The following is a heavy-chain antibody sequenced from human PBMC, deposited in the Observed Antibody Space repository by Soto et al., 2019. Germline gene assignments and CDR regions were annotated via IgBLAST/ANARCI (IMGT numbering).Heavy chain of an antibody. Sequence: ASVKVSCKASGYTFTSYAMHWVRQAPGQRLEWMGWINAGNGNTKYSQKFQGRVTITRDTSASTAYMELSSLRSEDTAVYYCARLALGGSSGWYFSYWGQGTLVTVSS. CDR2: INAGNGNT. CDR1: GYTFTSYA. CDR3: ARLALGGSSGWYFSY. J-gene: IGHJ4*02. D-gene: IGHD6-19*01. V-gene: IGHV1-3*01.